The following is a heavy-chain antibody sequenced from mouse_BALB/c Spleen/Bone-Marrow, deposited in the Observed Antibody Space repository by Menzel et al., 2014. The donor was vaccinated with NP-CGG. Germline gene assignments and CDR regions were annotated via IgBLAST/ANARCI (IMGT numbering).Heavy chain of an antibody. CDR1: GFTFSDYY. Sequence: EVQLVESGGGLVKPGGSLKLSCAASGFTFSDYYMYWVRQTPEKRLEWVATISDGGSYTYYPDSVKGRFTISRDNAKNNLYLQMSSLKSEDTAMYYCARGSSHFDYWGQGTTLTVSS. J-gene: IGHJ2*01. V-gene: IGHV5-4*02. CDR2: ISDGGSYT. CDR3: ARGSSHFDY. D-gene: IGHD1-1*01.